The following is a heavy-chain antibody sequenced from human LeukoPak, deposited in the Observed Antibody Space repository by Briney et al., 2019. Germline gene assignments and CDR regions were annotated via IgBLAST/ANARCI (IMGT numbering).Heavy chain of an antibody. Sequence: ASVKVSCKASGYTFTSYDINWVRQASGQGLEWMGWINPNSGNTGYAQKFQGRVTMTRNTSISTAYMELSSLRSEDTAVYYCARSRRQQPYNWFDPWGQGTLVTVSS. CDR2: INPNSGNT. CDR1: GYTFTSYD. J-gene: IGHJ5*02. CDR3: ARSRRQQPYNWFDP. V-gene: IGHV1-8*01. D-gene: IGHD6-13*01.